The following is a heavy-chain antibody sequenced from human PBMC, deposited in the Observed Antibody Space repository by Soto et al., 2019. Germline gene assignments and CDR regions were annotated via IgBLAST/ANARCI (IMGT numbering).Heavy chain of an antibody. CDR1: GYTFTSYG. V-gene: IGHV1-18*01. CDR3: ARTWSGYGKDAFDF. CDR2: ISAYNGNT. Sequence: GASVKVSCKASGYTFTSYGISWVRQAPGQGLEWMGWISAYNGNTNYAQKLQGRVTMTTDTSTSTAYMELRSLRSDDTAVYYCARTWSGYGKDAFDFWGKGKMVTVSS. J-gene: IGHJ3*01. D-gene: IGHD3-3*01.